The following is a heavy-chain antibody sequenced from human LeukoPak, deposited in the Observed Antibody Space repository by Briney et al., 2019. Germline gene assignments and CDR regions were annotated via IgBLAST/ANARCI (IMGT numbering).Heavy chain of an antibody. CDR1: GFTFSSYA. D-gene: IGHD3-9*01. V-gene: IGHV3-23*01. J-gene: IGHJ3*02. Sequence: GGSLRLSCAASGFTFSSYAMSWVRQAPGKGLEWVSGISGSGGSTYYADSVKGRFTISRDNSKNTLYLQMNSLRAEDTAVYYCVKDQWQGYFDWSQSYSGAFDIWGQGTMVTVSS. CDR2: ISGSGGST. CDR3: VKDQWQGYFDWSQSYSGAFDI.